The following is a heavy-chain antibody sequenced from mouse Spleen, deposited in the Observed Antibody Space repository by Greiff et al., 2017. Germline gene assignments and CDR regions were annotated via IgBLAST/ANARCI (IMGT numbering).Heavy chain of an antibody. Sequence: VQLQQSGPVLVKPGASVKMSCKASGYTFTDYYMNWVKQSHGKSLEWIGVINPYNGGTSYNQKFKGKATLTVDKSSSTAYMELNSLTSEDSAVYYCAREGGRYFDYWGQGTTLTVSS. J-gene: IGHJ2*01. CDR3: AREGGRYFDY. CDR2: INPYNGGT. CDR1: GYTFTDYY. V-gene: IGHV1-19*01.